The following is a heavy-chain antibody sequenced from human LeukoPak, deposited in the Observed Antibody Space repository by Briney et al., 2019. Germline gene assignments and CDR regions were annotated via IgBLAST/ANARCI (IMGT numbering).Heavy chain of an antibody. CDR3: ARQIIAVAGTEAFDI. V-gene: IGHV5-51*01. CDR2: IYPGDSDT. Sequence: GESLKISCKGSGYSFTTYWIGWVRQMPGKGLGWMGIIYPGDSDTRYSPSFQGQVTISADKSISTAYLQWSSLKASDTAMYYCARQIIAVAGTEAFDIWGQGTMVTVSS. J-gene: IGHJ3*02. D-gene: IGHD6-19*01. CDR1: GYSFTTYW.